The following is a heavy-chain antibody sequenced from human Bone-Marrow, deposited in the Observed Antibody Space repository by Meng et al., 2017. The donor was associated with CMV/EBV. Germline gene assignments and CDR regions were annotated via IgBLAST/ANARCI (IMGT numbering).Heavy chain of an antibody. D-gene: IGHD2-2*01. CDR3: ARAYCSSTSCSDY. Sequence: SETLSLSCTVSGGSVGSGSYYWSWIRQPPGKGLEWIGYIYYSGSTNYNPSLKSRVTISVDTSKNQFSLKLSSVTAADTAVYYCARAYCSSTSCSDYWGQGTLVTVSS. V-gene: IGHV4-61*01. CDR1: GGSVGSGSYY. CDR2: IYYSGST. J-gene: IGHJ4*02.